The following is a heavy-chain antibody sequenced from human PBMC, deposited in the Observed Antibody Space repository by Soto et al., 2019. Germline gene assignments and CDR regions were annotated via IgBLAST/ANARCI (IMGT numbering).Heavy chain of an antibody. V-gene: IGHV3-7*05. CDR2: IKEDGSQK. CDR3: AKENGYSSSWFEFDY. J-gene: IGHJ4*02. D-gene: IGHD6-13*01. Sequence: PGGSLRLSCAASGFSFSSYWMSWVRQAPGKGLEWVANIKEDGSQKWYVDSVKGRFTVSRDNAKNSLYLQMNSLRAEDTAVYYCAKENGYSSSWFEFDYWGQGT. CDR1: GFSFSSYW.